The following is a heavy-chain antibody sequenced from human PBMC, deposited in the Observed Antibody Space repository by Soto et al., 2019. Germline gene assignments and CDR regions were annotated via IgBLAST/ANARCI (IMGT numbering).Heavy chain of an antibody. J-gene: IGHJ3*02. CDR2: IYYSGTS. D-gene: IGHD1-26*01. CDR3: ARPYSGAYWAAFDI. CDR1: GASIRTYY. V-gene: IGHV4-59*01. Sequence: KPSETLSLTCTVSGASIRTYYWSWIRQPPGKGLEWIGYIYYSGTSNYNPSLRRRVTISLDTSKSQFSLRLSSVTAADTAVYYCARPYSGAYWAAFDIWGQGTMVTVSS.